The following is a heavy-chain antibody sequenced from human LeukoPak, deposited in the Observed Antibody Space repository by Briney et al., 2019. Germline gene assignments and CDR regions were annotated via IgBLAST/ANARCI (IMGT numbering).Heavy chain of an antibody. D-gene: IGHD2-2*01. CDR1: GGSFSGYY. Sequence: SETLSLTCAVYGGSFSGYYWSWIRQPPGKGLEWIGEINHSGSTNYNPSLKSRVTISVDTSKNQFSLKLSSVTAADTAVYYCASEADPVGLPSRWGQGTLVTVSS. CDR3: ASEADPVGLPSR. V-gene: IGHV4-34*01. CDR2: INHSGST. J-gene: IGHJ4*02.